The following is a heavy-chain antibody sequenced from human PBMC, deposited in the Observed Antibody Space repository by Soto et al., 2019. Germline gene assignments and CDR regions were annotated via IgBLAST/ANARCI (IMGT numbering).Heavy chain of an antibody. D-gene: IGHD1-7*01. CDR2: IYHSGST. V-gene: IGHV4-30-2*01. Sequence: TLSLTCAVSGCSLSSGGYSWSWIRQPPGKGLEWIGYIYHSGSTYYNPSLKSRVTISVDRSKNQFSLKLSSVTAADTAVYYCARTESGTFDPWGQGTLVTVS. J-gene: IGHJ5*02. CDR3: ARTESGTFDP. CDR1: GCSLSSGGYS.